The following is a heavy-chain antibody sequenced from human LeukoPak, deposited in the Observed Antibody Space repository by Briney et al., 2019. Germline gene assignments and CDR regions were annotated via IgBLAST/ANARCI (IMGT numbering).Heavy chain of an antibody. CDR2: IRYDGSNK. V-gene: IGHV3-30*02. J-gene: IGHJ4*02. CDR1: GFTFSSYG. Sequence: GGSLRLSCAASGFTFSSYGMHWVRQAPGKGLEWVAFIRYDGSNKYYADSVKGRFTISRDNSKNTLYLQMNSLRAEDTAVYYCAKVRRYYGSGSYYNRDYWGQGTLVTVSS. D-gene: IGHD3-10*01. CDR3: AKVRRYYGSGSYYNRDY.